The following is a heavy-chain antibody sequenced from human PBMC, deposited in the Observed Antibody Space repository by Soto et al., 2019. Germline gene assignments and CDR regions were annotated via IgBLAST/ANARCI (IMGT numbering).Heavy chain of an antibody. J-gene: IGHJ6*01. Sequence: EXSVKVSCKGSVYSFSSHCIYWVRQAPGQGLQWMGIINPGGGRTAYAQKFQGRVTLTRDMSTSTVYMELTSLTYDDTAVYYCARDVSGPGATYVMDVWGHGTKVTVSS. V-gene: IGHV1-46*01. CDR3: ARDVSGPGATYVMDV. CDR1: VYSFSSHC. CDR2: INPGGGRT. D-gene: IGHD2-2*01.